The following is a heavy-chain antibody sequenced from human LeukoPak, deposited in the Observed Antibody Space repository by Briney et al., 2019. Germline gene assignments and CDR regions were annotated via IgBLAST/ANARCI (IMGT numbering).Heavy chain of an antibody. D-gene: IGHD3-10*01. Sequence: GGSLRLSCAASGFTVSSNYMSWVRQAPGKGLEWVSVIYSGGSTYYADSVKGRFTISRDNSKNTLYLQMNSLRAEDTAVYYCTKDLDGSGTYSADYWGQGTLVTVSS. J-gene: IGHJ4*02. CDR3: TKDLDGSGTYSADY. CDR2: IYSGGST. CDR1: GFTVSSNY. V-gene: IGHV3-53*01.